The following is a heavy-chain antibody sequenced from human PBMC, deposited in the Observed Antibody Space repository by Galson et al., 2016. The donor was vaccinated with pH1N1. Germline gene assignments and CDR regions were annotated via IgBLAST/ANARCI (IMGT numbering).Heavy chain of an antibody. CDR3: ARENTAMVPGVSYLDI. CDR1: GGSISSHY. CDR2: ISYTGRA. V-gene: IGHV4-59*11. J-gene: IGHJ4*02. Sequence: SETLSLTCTVSGGSISSHYWSWIRQPPGKGLEWIGYISYTGRANYNSSLKSRVTMSLDPSKNQFSLGLSSVPAADTAVYYCARENTAMVPGVSYLDIWGQGTRVTVSS. D-gene: IGHD5-18*01.